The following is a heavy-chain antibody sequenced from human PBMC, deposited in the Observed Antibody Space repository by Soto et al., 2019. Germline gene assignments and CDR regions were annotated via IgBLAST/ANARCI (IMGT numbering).Heavy chain of an antibody. CDR1: GGTFSSYA. Sequence: SVKVSCKASGGTFSSYAISWVRQAPGQGLEWMGGIIPIFGTANYAQKFQGRVTITADESTSTAYMELSSLRSEDTAVYYCARVVVAASYYYYGMAVWGQGTTVTVSS. CDR2: IIPIFGTA. CDR3: ARVVVAASYYYYGMAV. D-gene: IGHD2-15*01. V-gene: IGHV1-69*13. J-gene: IGHJ6*02.